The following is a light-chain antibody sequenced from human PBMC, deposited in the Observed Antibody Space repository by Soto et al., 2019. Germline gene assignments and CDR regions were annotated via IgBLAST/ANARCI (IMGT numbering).Light chain of an antibody. CDR2: GPS. J-gene: IGKJ2*01. Sequence: EVVLTQSPGTLSLSPGERATLSCRASQSVSRRYLAWYQQKPGQAPRLLIFGPSSRATVIPDRFSGSGSGTDFILTIINLESTVFAVYCCLQYDNATSRYNFSERTKLKIK. CDR1: QSVSRRY. CDR3: LQYDNATSRYN. V-gene: IGKV3-20*01.